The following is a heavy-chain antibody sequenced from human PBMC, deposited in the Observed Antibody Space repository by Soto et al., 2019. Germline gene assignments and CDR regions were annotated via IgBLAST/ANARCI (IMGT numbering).Heavy chain of an antibody. J-gene: IGHJ3*02. CDR3: ARHRDTAVVAATDRPAFES. Sequence: ETLSLTCTVSGGSISSTNYYWGWIRQPPGKGLEWIGSIYYAGSTYYNPSLKSRLTISVDTSKNQCSLTLSSVTAADTGVYYCARHRDTAVVAATDRPAFESWGQGTMVTVSS. CDR1: GGSISSTNYY. V-gene: IGHV4-39*01. CDR2: IYYAGST. D-gene: IGHD2-15*01.